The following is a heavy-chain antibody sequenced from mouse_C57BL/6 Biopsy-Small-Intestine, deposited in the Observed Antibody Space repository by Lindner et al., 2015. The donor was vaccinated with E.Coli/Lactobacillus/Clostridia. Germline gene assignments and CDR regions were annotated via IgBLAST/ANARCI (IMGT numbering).Heavy chain of an antibody. J-gene: IGHJ3*01. Sequence: ESGGGLVKPGGSLKLSCAASGFTFSSYAMSWVRQTPEKRLEWVATISDGGSYTYYPDNVKGRFTISRDNAKNSLYLQMSHLKSEDTAMYYCAREGYRGFAYWGQRTLVTVSA. V-gene: IGHV5-4*01. CDR1: GFTFSSYA. CDR3: AREGYRGFAY. D-gene: IGHD2-14*01. CDR2: ISDGGSYT.